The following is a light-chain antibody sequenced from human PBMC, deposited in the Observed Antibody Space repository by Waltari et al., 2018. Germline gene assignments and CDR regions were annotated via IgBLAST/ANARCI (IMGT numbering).Light chain of an antibody. Sequence: DIQMTQSPSSLSASVGDRVTITCQASKDISNYLNWYQQKPVKAPKLLIYDASNLETGVPSRFSGIGAGTDFNFTISSLQPEDIATYYCQQFDYFPLSMTFGQGTRLEIK. CDR2: DAS. J-gene: IGKJ5*01. CDR3: QQFDYFPLSMT. CDR1: KDISNY. V-gene: IGKV1-33*01.